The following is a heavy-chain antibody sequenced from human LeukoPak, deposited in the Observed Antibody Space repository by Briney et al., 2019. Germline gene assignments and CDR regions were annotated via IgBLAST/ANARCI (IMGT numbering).Heavy chain of an antibody. CDR2: ISSSSSTI. V-gene: IGHV3-48*01. CDR1: GFTFSSYR. CDR3: AKSLSRGRRIFGVVITSDY. J-gene: IGHJ4*02. Sequence: GGSLRPSCAASGFTFSSYRMNWVRQAPGKGLEWVSYISSSSSTIYYADSVKGRFTISRDNAKTSLYLQMNSLRAEDTAVYYCAKSLSRGRRIFGVVITSDYWGQGTLVTVSS. D-gene: IGHD3-3*01.